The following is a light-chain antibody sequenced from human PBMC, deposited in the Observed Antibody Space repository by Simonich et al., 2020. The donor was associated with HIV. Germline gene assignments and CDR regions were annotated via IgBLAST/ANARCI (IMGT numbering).Light chain of an antibody. CDR2: VNSDGSH. CDR3: QTWGTGIRV. V-gene: IGLV4-69*01. CDR1: SGHRSYA. Sequence: QLVLTQSPSASASLGASVKLTCTLSSGHRSYAIAWHQQQQEKGPRYLMKVNSDGSHSKGDGIPDRFSGSSSGAERYLTIASLQSEDEADYYCQTWGTGIRVFGGGTKLTVL. J-gene: IGLJ3*02.